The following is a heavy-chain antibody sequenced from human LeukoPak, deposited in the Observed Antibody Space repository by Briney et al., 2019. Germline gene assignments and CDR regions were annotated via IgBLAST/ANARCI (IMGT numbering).Heavy chain of an antibody. J-gene: IGHJ4*02. D-gene: IGHD1-26*01. CDR3: ARFTVGTSCCTAVDY. V-gene: IGHV3-23*01. CDR2: ISAGGDRT. Sequence: PGGSLRLSCAASGFTFSTYAMTWVRQAPGKGLEWVSGISAGGDRTYYADSVKGRFTISRDNSKNTLYLQMNSLRAEDTAEYYCARFTVGTSCCTAVDYWGQGTLVTVSS. CDR1: GFTFSTYA.